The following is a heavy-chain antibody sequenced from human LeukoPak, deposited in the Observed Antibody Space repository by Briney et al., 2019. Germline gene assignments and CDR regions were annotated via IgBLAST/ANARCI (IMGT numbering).Heavy chain of an antibody. CDR3: AKDHLVAAAGQDFDY. V-gene: IGHV3-23*01. Sequence: GGSLRLSCEASGFTFNNYAMNWVRQAPGKGLEWVSAIGGSGSSTYYTDSVKGRFTISRDNSKNTLYLQMNSLRAEDTAVYYCAKDHLVAAAGQDFDYWGQGTLVTVSS. D-gene: IGHD6-13*01. CDR1: GFTFNNYA. J-gene: IGHJ4*02. CDR2: IGGSGSST.